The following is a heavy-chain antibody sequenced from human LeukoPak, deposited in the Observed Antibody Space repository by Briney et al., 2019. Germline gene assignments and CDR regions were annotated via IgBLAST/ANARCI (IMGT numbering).Heavy chain of an antibody. D-gene: IGHD3-3*01. Sequence: ASVKVSCKASGYTFTSYAMHWVRQAPGQRLEWMGWINAGNGNTKYSQEFQGRVTITRDTSASTAYMELSSLRSEDMAVYYCARDGSLGDFWSGYYAYWGQGTLVTVSS. CDR3: ARDGSLGDFWSGYYAY. CDR2: INAGNGNT. CDR1: GYTFTSYA. V-gene: IGHV1-3*03. J-gene: IGHJ4*02.